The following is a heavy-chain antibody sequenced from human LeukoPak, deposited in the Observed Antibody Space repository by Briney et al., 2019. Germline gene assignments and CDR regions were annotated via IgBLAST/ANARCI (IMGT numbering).Heavy chain of an antibody. D-gene: IGHD2-2*01. CDR1: GFTFSSYL. V-gene: IGHV3-64*01. J-gene: IGHJ4*02. CDR3: ARGGGYCTSCYGIDY. Sequence: GGSLRLSCAASGFTFSSYLMHWVRQAPGKGLEYVSAISSNGGSTFYANSVKGRFTISRDTSKSTLYLQMGSLRAEDMAIYYCARGGGYCTSCYGIDYWGQGTLVTVSS. CDR2: ISSNGGST.